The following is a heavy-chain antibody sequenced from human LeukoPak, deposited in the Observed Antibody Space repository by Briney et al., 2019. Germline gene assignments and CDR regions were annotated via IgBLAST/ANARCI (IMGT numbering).Heavy chain of an antibody. J-gene: IGHJ4*02. CDR2: IYHSGST. CDR3: ARVSGLGYSYVDY. Sequence: PSETLSLTCTVSGGSISSSSYYWGWIRQPPGKGLEWIGSIYHSGSTYYNPSLKSRVTISVDTSKNQFSLKLSSVTAADTAVYYCARVSGLGYSYVDYWGQGTLVTVSS. D-gene: IGHD5-18*01. V-gene: IGHV4-39*07. CDR1: GGSISSSSYY.